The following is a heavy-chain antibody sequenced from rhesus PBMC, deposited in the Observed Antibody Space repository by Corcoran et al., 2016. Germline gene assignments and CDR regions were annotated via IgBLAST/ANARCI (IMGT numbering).Heavy chain of an antibody. J-gene: IGHJ6*01. V-gene: IGHV4-80*01. CDR3: ARGGITIVAVIINVYYGLDS. D-gene: IGHD3-16*01. Sequence: QVQLQESGPGLVKPSETLSLTCAVSGASISSYWWSWIRQPPGKGLEWIGEINGNRGSPHSNPSLKSRVTSSKAASKIQFSLKLSSVTAADTAVYYCARGGITIVAVIINVYYGLDSWGQGVVVTVSS. CDR2: INGNRGSP. CDR1: GASISSYW.